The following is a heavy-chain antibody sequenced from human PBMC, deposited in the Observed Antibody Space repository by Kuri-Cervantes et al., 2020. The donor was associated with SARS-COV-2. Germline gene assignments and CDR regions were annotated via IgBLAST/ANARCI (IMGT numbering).Heavy chain of an antibody. Sequence: SCPTLLKPTQTLTLTCTFSGFSLSTSGVGVGWIRQPPGKALEWLALIYWDDDKRYSPSLKSRLTITKDTSKNQVVLTMTNMDPVDTATYYCAHTFLPYYYYGMDVWGQGTTVTVSS. CDR2: IYWDDDK. V-gene: IGHV2-5*02. CDR3: AHTFLPYYYYGMDV. J-gene: IGHJ6*02. CDR1: GFSLSTSGVG. D-gene: IGHD2/OR15-2a*01.